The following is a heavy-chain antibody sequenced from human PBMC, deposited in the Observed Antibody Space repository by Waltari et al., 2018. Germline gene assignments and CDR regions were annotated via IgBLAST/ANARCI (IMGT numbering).Heavy chain of an antibody. CDR2: ISWNSGSI. J-gene: IGHJ4*02. D-gene: IGHD3-10*01. CDR1: GFTFDDYA. V-gene: IGHV3-9*01. CDR3: AKGGDYYGSGSYFDY. Sequence: EVQLVESGGGLVQPGRSLRLSCAASGFTFDDYALHWVRQASGKGLEWVSGISWNSGSIGYADSVKGRFTISRDNAKNSLYLQMNSLRAEDTALYYCAKGGDYYGSGSYFDYWGQGTLVTVSS.